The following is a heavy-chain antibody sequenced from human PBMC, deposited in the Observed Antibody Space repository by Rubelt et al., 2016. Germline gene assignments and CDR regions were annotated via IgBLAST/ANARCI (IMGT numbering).Heavy chain of an antibody. CDR1: GGSISRSSYY. D-gene: IGHD5-24*01. V-gene: IGHV4-61*05. Sequence: QLQLQESGPGLVKPSGTLSLTCTVSGGSISRSSYYWGWIRQPPGKGLEWIGYIYYSGSTNYNPSLMGRVTSSVDTSKNQFSRRLSSVTAADTAVYYCARSRDGYNYFDYWGQGTLVTVSS. CDR3: ARSRDGYNYFDY. CDR2: IYYSGST. J-gene: IGHJ4*02.